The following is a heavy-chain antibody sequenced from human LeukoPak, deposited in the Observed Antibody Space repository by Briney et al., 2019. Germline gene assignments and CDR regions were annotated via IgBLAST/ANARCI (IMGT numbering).Heavy chain of an antibody. CDR2: INPNSGGT. J-gene: IGHJ4*02. Sequence: ASVKVSCKASGYTFTGYYMHWVRQAPGQGLEWMGWINPNSGGTNYAQKFQGRVTMTRDTSISTAYMELSRLRSDDTAVYYCATFVHCSSTSCSDYWGQGTLVTVSS. CDR3: ATFVHCSSTSCSDY. CDR1: GYTFTGYY. D-gene: IGHD2-2*01. V-gene: IGHV1-2*02.